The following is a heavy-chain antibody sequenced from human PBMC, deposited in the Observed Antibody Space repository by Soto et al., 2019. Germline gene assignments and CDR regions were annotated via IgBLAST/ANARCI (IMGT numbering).Heavy chain of an antibody. D-gene: IGHD3-10*01. CDR1: GGPFSDYA. V-gene: IGHV1-69*01. CDR2: IIPMFGTA. J-gene: IGHJ4*02. Sequence: QVQLVPSGAEVKKPGSSVKASCKVSGGPFSDYAVSWVRQAPGQGLEWMGGIIPMFGTANYAQKLQGRVTIAADESTTTAYMELSSLRSEDTAVYYCARYLYYYGSGNYYDRIDYWGQGTLVTVSS. CDR3: ARYLYYYGSGNYYDRIDY.